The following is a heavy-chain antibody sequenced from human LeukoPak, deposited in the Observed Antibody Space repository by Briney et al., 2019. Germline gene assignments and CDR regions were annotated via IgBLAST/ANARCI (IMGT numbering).Heavy chain of an antibody. CDR3: ARDGQTGTTVY. CDR2: ISSSSSYI. V-gene: IGHV3-21*01. D-gene: IGHD1-7*01. Sequence: PGGSLRLSCAASGFTFSSYVMSWVRQAPGKGLEWVSSISSSSSYIYYADSVKGRFTISRDNAKNSLHLQMNSLRAEDTAVYYCARDGQTGTTVYWGQGTLVTVSS. J-gene: IGHJ4*02. CDR1: GFTFSSYV.